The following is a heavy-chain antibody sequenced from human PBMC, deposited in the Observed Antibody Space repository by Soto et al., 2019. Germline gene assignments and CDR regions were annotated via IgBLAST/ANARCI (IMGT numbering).Heavy chain of an antibody. D-gene: IGHD3-22*01. Sequence: ASVKVSCKASGYTFTGYYMHWVRQAPGQGLEWMGWINPNSGGTNYAQKFQGRVTMTRDTSISTAYMELSRLRSDDTAVYYCARGHYDSSGYYDNWFGPWGQGTLVTV. CDR3: ARGHYDSSGYYDNWFGP. CDR2: INPNSGGT. CDR1: GYTFTGYY. J-gene: IGHJ5*02. V-gene: IGHV1-2*02.